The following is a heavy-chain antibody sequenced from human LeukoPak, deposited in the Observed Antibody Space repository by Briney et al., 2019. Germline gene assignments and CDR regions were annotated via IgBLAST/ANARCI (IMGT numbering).Heavy chain of an antibody. CDR1: GLTFSSYG. CDR3: ARAGVAASGPDY. CDR2: ISGSAGST. V-gene: IGHV3-23*01. D-gene: IGHD6-13*01. J-gene: IGHJ4*02. Sequence: GGTLRLSCAASGLTFSSYGMSWVRQAPGKGLEWVSAISGSAGSTYYADSVKGRFTISRDNSKNTVYLQMTTLRAEDTAVYYCARAGVAASGPDYWSQGTLVTVSS.